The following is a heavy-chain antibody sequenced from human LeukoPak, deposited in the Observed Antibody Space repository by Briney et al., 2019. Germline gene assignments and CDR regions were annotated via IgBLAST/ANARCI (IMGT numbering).Heavy chain of an antibody. V-gene: IGHV1-46*01. D-gene: IGHD1-1*01. CDR1: GYTFSSFY. J-gene: IGHJ4*02. CDR3: ARTTGTYFFDY. Sequence: ASVKVSCKASGYTFSSFYIQWLRQAPGQGLEWMGTINPSGGSTNDALKFHDRVTMTRDMSTSTVYLELSSLRSDDTAIYYCARTTGTYFFDYWGQGTLVTVSS. CDR2: INPSGGST.